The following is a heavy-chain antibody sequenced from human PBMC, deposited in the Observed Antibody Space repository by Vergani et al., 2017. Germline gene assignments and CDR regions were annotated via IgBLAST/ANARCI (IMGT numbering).Heavy chain of an antibody. CDR2: IYSDDET. CDR1: GSTVSGNY. CDR3: ARGNYYGSETYVDP. D-gene: IGHD3-10*01. Sequence: ELQLVESGGGLVQPGGSLGLSCAASGSTVSGNYMTWVRQAPGKGLEWVSHIYSDDETYYADSVKGRVTISRDTSKNTLHLKINNLRVEDTAVYYCARGNYYGSETYVDPWGQGTLVTVSS. V-gene: IGHV3-66*02. J-gene: IGHJ5*02.